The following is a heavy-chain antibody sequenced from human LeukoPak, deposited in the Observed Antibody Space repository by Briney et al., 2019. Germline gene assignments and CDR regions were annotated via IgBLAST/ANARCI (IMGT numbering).Heavy chain of an antibody. Sequence: ASVKVSCKASGYTFTGYYMHWVRQVPGQGLEWMGWINPNSDGTNYAQKFQGRVTMTGDTSISTAYMELSRLRSDDTAVYYCARVTAAGPPYYYYYMDVWGNGTTVTISS. J-gene: IGHJ6*03. CDR2: INPNSDGT. V-gene: IGHV1-2*02. CDR3: ARVTAAGPPYYYYYMDV. D-gene: IGHD6-13*01. CDR1: GYTFTGYY.